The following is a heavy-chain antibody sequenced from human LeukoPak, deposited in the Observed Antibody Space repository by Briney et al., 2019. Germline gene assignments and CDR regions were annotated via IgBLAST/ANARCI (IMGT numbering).Heavy chain of an antibody. D-gene: IGHD2-2*01. J-gene: IGHJ5*02. V-gene: IGHV1-69*04. CDR1: GGTFSSYA. CDR3: AREGRESGDIVVVPAAIWFDP. Sequence: SVKVSCKASGGTFSSYAISWVRQAPGQGLEWMGRIIPIFGISNYAQKFQGRVTITADKSTSTAYMELSSLSSEDTAVYYCAREGRESGDIVVVPAAIWFDPWGQGTLVTVSS. CDR2: IIPIFGIS.